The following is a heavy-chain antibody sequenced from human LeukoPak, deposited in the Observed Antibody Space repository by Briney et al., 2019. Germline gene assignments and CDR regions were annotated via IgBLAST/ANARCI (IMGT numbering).Heavy chain of an antibody. CDR3: ARKVGRGAFDI. J-gene: IGHJ3*02. CDR1: GFTFSSYS. D-gene: IGHD2-2*01. Sequence: GGSLRLSCAASGFTFSSYSMNWVRQAPGKGLEWVSSISSSSSYMYYADSVKGRFTISRDNAKNSLYLQMNSLRAEDTAVYYCARKVGRGAFDIWGQGTMVTVSS. V-gene: IGHV3-21*01. CDR2: ISSSSSYM.